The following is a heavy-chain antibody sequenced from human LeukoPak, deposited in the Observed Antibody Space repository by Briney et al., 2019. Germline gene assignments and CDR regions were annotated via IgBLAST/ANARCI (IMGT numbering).Heavy chain of an antibody. CDR3: ARVTIAAAGTGFRY. CDR2: INPNSGGT. D-gene: IGHD6-13*01. J-gene: IGHJ4*02. V-gene: IGHV1-2*02. CDR1: GYTFTGYY. Sequence: ASVKVSCKASGYTFTGYYMHWVRQAPGQGLEWMGWINPNSGGTNYAQKFQGRVTMTRDTSISTAYMELSRLRSDDTAVYYCARVTIAAAGTGFRYRGQGTLVTVSS.